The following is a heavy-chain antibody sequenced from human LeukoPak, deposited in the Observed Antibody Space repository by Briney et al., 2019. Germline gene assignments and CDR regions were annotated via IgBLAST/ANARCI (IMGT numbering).Heavy chain of an antibody. V-gene: IGHV1-58*01. CDR2: IVVGSGNT. D-gene: IGHD6-13*01. J-gene: IGHJ6*02. Sequence: SVKVSCKASGFTFTSSAVQWVRQARGQRLEWIGWIVVGSGNTNYAQKFQERVTITRDMSTSTAYMELSSLRSEDTAVYYCAAEGQSMAAAGTSGMDVWGQGTTVTVSS. CDR1: GFTFTSSA. CDR3: AAEGQSMAAAGTSGMDV.